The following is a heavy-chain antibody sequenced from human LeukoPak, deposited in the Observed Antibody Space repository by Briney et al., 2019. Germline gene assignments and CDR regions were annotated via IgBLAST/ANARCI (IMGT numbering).Heavy chain of an antibody. CDR1: GFTFSSYE. Sequence: GGSLRLSCAASGFTFSSYEMNWVRQAPGKGLEWVSYISSSGSTIYYADSVKGRFTISRDNAKNPLYLQMNSLRAEDTAVYYCARVGSYYPSGANDYWGQGTLVTVSS. CDR3: ARVGSYYPSGANDY. V-gene: IGHV3-48*03. J-gene: IGHJ4*02. CDR2: ISSSGSTI. D-gene: IGHD1-26*01.